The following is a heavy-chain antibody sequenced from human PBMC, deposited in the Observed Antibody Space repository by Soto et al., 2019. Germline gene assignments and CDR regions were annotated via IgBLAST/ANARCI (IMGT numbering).Heavy chain of an antibody. CDR1: GGSISSGGYY. CDR2: IYYSGST. Sequence: QVQLQESGPGLVKPSQTLSLTCTVSGGSISSGGYYWSWIRQHPGKGLEWIGYIYYSGSTYYNPSLTSRVTITVDTSKNQFSLKLSSVTAADTAVYYCAREATLTRNPIFDYWGQGTLVTVSS. V-gene: IGHV4-31*03. CDR3: AREATLTRNPIFDY. J-gene: IGHJ4*02. D-gene: IGHD5-12*01.